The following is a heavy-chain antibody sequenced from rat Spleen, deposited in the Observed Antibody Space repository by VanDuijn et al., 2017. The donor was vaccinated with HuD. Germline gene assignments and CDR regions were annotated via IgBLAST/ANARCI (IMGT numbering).Heavy chain of an antibody. CDR2: ITNTGGST. CDR1: XFTFXDYX. Sequence: EVQLVESGGGLFQPGRXXKLSCVXXXFTFXDYXLTWIRQAPGKGLEWVASITNTGGSTYYPDSVKGRFTISRDNAKSTLYLQMNILRSEDTATYYCTTIAFAYWGQGTLVTVSS. V-gene: IGHV5-31*01. CDR3: TTIAFAY. J-gene: IGHJ3*01.